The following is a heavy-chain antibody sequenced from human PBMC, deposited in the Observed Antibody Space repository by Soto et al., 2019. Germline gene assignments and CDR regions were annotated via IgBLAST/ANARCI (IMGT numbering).Heavy chain of an antibody. V-gene: IGHV3-23*01. Sequence: EVQLMESGGGVARPGGSLRLSCATSGFTFSSNSMNWVRQVPGKRREWVSRIGAGDDTTYYTDSVEVRFTISRDDSKGTLYLQLNSLKGEDTAIYFCVMRAGDYWGQGTLVTVSS. D-gene: IGHD3-16*01. CDR1: GFTFSSNS. J-gene: IGHJ4*02. CDR3: VMRAGDY. CDR2: IGAGDDTT.